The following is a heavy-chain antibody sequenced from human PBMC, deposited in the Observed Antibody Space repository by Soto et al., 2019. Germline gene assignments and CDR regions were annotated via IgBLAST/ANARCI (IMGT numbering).Heavy chain of an antibody. V-gene: IGHV1-18*01. Sequence: QVQLVQVGAEVKEPGASVKVSRKASGYSFTTYGISWVRQAPGQGPEWMGWISAYNGNTQYVQKFQGRLTMTTDTSTSTAYMELRSLRSDDTAVYYCVRDSCSGGSCYLDYWGQGTLVTVSS. CDR3: VRDSCSGGSCYLDY. CDR1: GYSFTTYG. CDR2: ISAYNGNT. D-gene: IGHD2-15*01. J-gene: IGHJ4*02.